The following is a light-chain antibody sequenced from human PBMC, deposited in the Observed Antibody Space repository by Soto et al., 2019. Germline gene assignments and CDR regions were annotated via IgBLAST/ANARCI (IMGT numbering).Light chain of an antibody. CDR3: SSYTTSSTVV. J-gene: IGLJ1*01. V-gene: IGLV2-14*03. CDR1: SSDVGGYNF. Sequence: QSALTQPASVFGSPGQSITISCTGTSSDVGGYNFVSWYQQLPGKAPKLMIYEVTSRPSGVSNRFSGSKSGNTASLNISGLQPEDEAEYYCSSYTTSSTVVFGTGTKVTVL. CDR2: EVT.